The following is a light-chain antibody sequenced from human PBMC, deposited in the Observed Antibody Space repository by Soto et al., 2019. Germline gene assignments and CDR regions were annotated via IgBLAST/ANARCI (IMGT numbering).Light chain of an antibody. Sequence: DIQMTQSPSTLSASVGDRVTITCRASQSISSWLAWYQQKPGKAPKLLIYDASSLESGVPSRFSGSGSGTEFTLTISSLQPDDFATYYCKQYNSYLPLGGGTKVDIK. CDR3: KQYNSYLP. CDR1: QSISSW. V-gene: IGKV1-5*01. J-gene: IGKJ4*01. CDR2: DAS.